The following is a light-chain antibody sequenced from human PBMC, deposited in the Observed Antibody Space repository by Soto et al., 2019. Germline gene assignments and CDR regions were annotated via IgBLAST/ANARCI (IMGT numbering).Light chain of an antibody. Sequence: EIVLTQSPGTLSSSPGEGATLSCRTSQSVSSNYLAWYQQKPGQAPRLLIFGASSRASDIPDRFSGSGSGTDFTLTISRLEPEDFAVYYCQQYGSSPPYTFGQGTKLEIK. J-gene: IGKJ2*01. CDR1: QSVSSNY. CDR3: QQYGSSPPYT. V-gene: IGKV3-20*01. CDR2: GAS.